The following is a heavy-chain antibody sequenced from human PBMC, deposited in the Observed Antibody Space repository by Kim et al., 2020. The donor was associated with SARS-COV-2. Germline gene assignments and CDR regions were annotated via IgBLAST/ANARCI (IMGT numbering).Heavy chain of an antibody. CDR3: ARSGGDSSGYWVDAFDI. J-gene: IGHJ3*02. V-gene: IGHV1-18*01. CDR2: ISAYNGNT. Sequence: ASVKVSCKASGYTFTSYGISWVRQAPGQGLEWMGCISAYNGNTNYAQKLQGRVTMTTDTSTSTAYMELRSLRSDDTAVYYCARSGGDSSGYWVDAFDIWGQGTMVTVSS. CDR1: GYTFTSYG. D-gene: IGHD3-22*01.